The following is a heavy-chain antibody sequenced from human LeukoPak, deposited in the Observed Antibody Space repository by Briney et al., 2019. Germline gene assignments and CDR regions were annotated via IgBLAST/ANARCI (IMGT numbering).Heavy chain of an antibody. D-gene: IGHD3-22*01. CDR1: GGSIGSSSYY. V-gene: IGHV4-39*07. J-gene: IGHJ3*02. CDR2: IYYSGST. Sequence: PSETLSLTCTVSGGSIGSSSYYWGWIRQPPGKGLEWIGSIYYSGSTYYNPSLKSRVTISVDTSKNQFSLKLSSVTAADTAVYYCARGGYYDSSGYSAFDIWGQGTMVTVSS. CDR3: ARGGYYDSSGYSAFDI.